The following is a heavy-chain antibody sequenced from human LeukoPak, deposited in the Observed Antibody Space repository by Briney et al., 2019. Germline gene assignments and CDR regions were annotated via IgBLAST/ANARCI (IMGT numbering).Heavy chain of an antibody. D-gene: IGHD3-22*01. CDR2: IYYSGST. CDR1: GGSISSGGYY. V-gene: IGHV4-31*03. Sequence: TLSLTCTVSGGSISSGGYYWSWIRQHPGKGLEWIGYIYYSGSTYYNPSLKSRVTISVDTSKNQFSLKLSSVTAADTAVYCCARDNNDSSGYYFQSWGQGTLVTVSS. J-gene: IGHJ5*02. CDR3: ARDNNDSSGYYFQS.